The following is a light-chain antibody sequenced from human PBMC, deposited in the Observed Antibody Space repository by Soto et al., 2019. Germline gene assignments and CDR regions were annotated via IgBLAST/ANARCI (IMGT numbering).Light chain of an antibody. CDR2: EVN. V-gene: IGLV2-14*02. Sequence: APAPTSSLFGAPWQALNISRTGNSSNVGSYKLVSWYQQHPGKAPMIFEVNKRPSGVSNRFSGSKSGNTASLTISGLQAADEADYYCSLYTSENAYVFGTGTKVTVL. CDR1: SSNVGSYKL. J-gene: IGLJ1*01. CDR3: SLYTSENAYV.